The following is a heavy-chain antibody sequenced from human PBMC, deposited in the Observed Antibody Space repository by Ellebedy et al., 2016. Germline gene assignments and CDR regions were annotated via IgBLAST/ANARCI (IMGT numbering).Heavy chain of an antibody. D-gene: IGHD3-10*01. V-gene: IGHV1-46*01. CDR1: GYTFTSYY. Sequence: ASVKVSXXASGYTFTSYYMHWVRQAPGQGLEWMGIINPSGGSTSYAQKFQGRVTMTRDTSTSTVYMELSSLRSEDTAVYYCARDGGQGVGGYYYGMDVWGQGTTVTVSS. CDR3: ARDGGQGVGGYYYGMDV. CDR2: INPSGGST. J-gene: IGHJ6*02.